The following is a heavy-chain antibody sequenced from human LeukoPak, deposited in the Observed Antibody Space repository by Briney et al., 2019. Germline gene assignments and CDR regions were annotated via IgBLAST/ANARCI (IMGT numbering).Heavy chain of an antibody. CDR1: GFTLSTYW. Sequence: PGGSLRLSCVASGFTLSTYWMTWVRQAPGKGLEWVANIKTDGSGKYFVDSVRGRFTISRDNVKNSLYLQMNSLRAEDTAVYYCVRGSSGTVVRGVSWAWFDPWGQGTLVTVSS. J-gene: IGHJ5*02. D-gene: IGHD3-10*01. CDR2: IKTDGSGK. CDR3: VRGSSGTVVRGVSWAWFDP. V-gene: IGHV3-7*03.